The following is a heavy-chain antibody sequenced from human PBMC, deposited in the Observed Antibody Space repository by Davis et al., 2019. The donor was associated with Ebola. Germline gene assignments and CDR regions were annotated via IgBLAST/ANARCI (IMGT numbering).Heavy chain of an antibody. CDR2: ITHRADGYST. D-gene: IGHD6-13*01. V-gene: IGHV3-72*01. J-gene: IGHJ2*01. CDR1: GFSFSGYY. Sequence: PAGSLRLSCAASGFSFSGYYMAWVRQTPGKGLEWVGRITHRADGYSTEYAASVRGRFAISRDDSRDSGSLQMNDLKTEDTAVYYCAREFWYYLELWGRGTLVTVSS. CDR3: AREFWYYLEL.